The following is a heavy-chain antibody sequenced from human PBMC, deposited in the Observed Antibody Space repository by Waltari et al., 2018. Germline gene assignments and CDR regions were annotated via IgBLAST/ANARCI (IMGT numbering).Heavy chain of an antibody. CDR1: GSSISIGYY. CDR2: IYHSGST. Sequence: QVHLQYSFPGLFQPSGTLSLTCAASGSSISIGYYWGWILQPPGKGLEWIGSIYHSGSTYYNPFLKRRVTTSVDTYNTQFPLKLSSVTAADTAVYYCARDLALRLPGPLHYWGQGTLVTVSS. CDR3: ARDLALRLPGPLHY. V-gene: IGHV4-38-2*02. J-gene: IGHJ4*02.